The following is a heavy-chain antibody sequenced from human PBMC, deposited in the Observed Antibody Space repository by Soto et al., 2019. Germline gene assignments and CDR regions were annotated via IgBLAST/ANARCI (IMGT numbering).Heavy chain of an antibody. J-gene: IGHJ5*02. CDR1: GFTFSSCS. D-gene: IGHD3-10*01. V-gene: IGHV3-48*02. CDR3: AQDSTTMFRGVIITLGWFDP. Sequence: EVQLVESGGGLVQPGGSLRLSCASSGFTFSSCSMNWVRQSPGKGLEWGSFISGSGDTKYYADSVKGRFTISRDNAKNSLYLQMSSLRDEDTAIYYCAQDSTTMFRGVIITLGWFDPWGQGTLVTVSS. CDR2: ISGSGDTK.